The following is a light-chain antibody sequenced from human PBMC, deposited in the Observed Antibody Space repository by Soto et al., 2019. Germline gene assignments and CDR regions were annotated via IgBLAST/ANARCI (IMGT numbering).Light chain of an antibody. J-gene: IGLJ2*01. CDR3: SSYPTTSLGVL. CDR1: TSDIGDSNY. Sequence: QSVLTQPASVSGSPGQSITISCTGTTSDIGDSNYVSWYQQHPGKAPKVMIYDVTNRPSGVSNRFSGSKSGNTASLTISGLQAEDEADYYCSSYPTTSLGVLFGGGTKLTVL. V-gene: IGLV2-14*03. CDR2: DVT.